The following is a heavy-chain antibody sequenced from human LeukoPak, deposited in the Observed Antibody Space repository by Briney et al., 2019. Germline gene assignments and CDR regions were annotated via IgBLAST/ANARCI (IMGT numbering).Heavy chain of an antibody. J-gene: IGHJ4*02. Sequence: SETLSLTCTVYGGSFSGYYWSWIRQPPGKGLEWIGEINHSGSTNYNPSLKSRVTISVDTSKNQFSLKLSSVTAADTAVYYCARPRPRRMATIRYFDYWGQGTLVTVSS. D-gene: IGHD5-24*01. CDR2: INHSGST. V-gene: IGHV4-34*01. CDR1: GGSFSGYY. CDR3: ARPRPRRMATIRYFDY.